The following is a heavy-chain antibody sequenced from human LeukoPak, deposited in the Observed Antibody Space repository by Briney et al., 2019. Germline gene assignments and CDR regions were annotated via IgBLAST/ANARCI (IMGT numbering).Heavy chain of an antibody. J-gene: IGHJ2*01. V-gene: IGHV1-46*01. CDR3: ARSGSSGCYHFDL. D-gene: IGHD6-19*01. CDR1: GYTFTKYY. Sequence: ASVKVSCKASGYTFTKYYIHWVRQTPGQGLKWMGVINPSGGSTSHTQQFQGRDTMTRDPSTSTVYMELSSLRSEDTAVYYCARSGSSGCYHFDLWGRGTLVTVSS. CDR2: INPSGGST.